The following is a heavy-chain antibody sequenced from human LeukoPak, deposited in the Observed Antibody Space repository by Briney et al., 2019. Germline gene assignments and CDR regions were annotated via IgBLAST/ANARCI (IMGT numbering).Heavy chain of an antibody. CDR3: IRDYGDY. CDR1: GFTVSRKY. J-gene: IGHJ4*02. CDR2: IYTDAST. V-gene: IGHV3-53*01. Sequence: PGGSLRLSCAASGFTVSRKYMSWVRQAPGKGLEWVAVIYTDASTYYADSVKGRFTISRDNSKNTVYLQTNSLRAEDTAVYYCIRDYGDYWGQGTLVTVSS. D-gene: IGHD4/OR15-4a*01.